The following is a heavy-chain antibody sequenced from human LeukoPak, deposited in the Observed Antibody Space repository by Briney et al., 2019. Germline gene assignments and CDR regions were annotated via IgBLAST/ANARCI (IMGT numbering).Heavy chain of an antibody. CDR2: IYPGDSDT. D-gene: IGHD3-22*01. J-gene: IGHJ4*02. CDR1: GYSFTSYW. CDR3: ARLPLNYYDSSGALDY. V-gene: IGHV5-51*01. Sequence: GESLQISCKGSGYSFTSYWIGWVRPMPGKGLEWMGIIYPGDSDTRYSPSFQGQVTISADKSISTAYLQWSSLKASDTAMYYCARLPLNYYDSSGALDYWGQGTLVTVSS.